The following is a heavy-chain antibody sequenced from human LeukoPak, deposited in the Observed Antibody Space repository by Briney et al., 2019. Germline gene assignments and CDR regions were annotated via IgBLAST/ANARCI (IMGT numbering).Heavy chain of an antibody. J-gene: IGHJ4*02. CDR3: TRDAITHVWGTNANSFDN. CDR2: ISSSSGSM. CDR1: GFNFDDYY. Sequence: GGSLRLSCVGSGFNFDDYYMSWIRQAPGKGLEWVSYISSSSGSMYYLDSVKGRFTISRDNAKNSLYLQMNSLRPEDTAVYYCTRDAITHVWGTNANSFDNWGQGTRVTVSS. D-gene: IGHD3-16*01. V-gene: IGHV3-11*04.